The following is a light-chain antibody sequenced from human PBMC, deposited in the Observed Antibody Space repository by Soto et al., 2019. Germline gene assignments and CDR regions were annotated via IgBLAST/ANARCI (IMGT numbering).Light chain of an antibody. CDR2: DAS. Sequence: IKMTKSASTLSASVGDKVTITCRASQSISSWLAWYQQKPGKAPKLLIYDASSLESGVPSRFSGSGSGTEFTLTISSLQPDDFATYYCQQYNSYLWTFGQGTKVDI. CDR3: QQYNSYLWT. CDR1: QSISSW. J-gene: IGKJ1*01. V-gene: IGKV1-5*01.